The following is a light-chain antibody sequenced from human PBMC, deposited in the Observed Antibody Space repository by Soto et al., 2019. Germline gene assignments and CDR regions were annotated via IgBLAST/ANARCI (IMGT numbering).Light chain of an antibody. V-gene: IGLV1-51*01. CDR3: GTWDSGLSSGI. Sequence: QSVLTQPPSVSAAPGQKVTISCSGSSSNIGESFVSWYQQLPGTAPKLLIYDSNXRXXXXXXRXXXSQSGTSATLAITGLQTGDEADYYCGTWDSGLSSGIFGGGTQLTVL. CDR2: DSN. CDR1: SSNIGESF. J-gene: IGLJ2*01.